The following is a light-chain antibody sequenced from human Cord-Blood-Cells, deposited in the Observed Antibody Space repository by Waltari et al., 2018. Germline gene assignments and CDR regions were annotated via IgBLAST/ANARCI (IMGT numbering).Light chain of an antibody. Sequence: DIQMTQSPSSLSASVGDRVTITCRASQGISNDLAWYQQKPGKVPKLLIYAASTLQSGVPSRFSGSGSGTDFPLTISCLQPGDVATYDCQKYNSAPYTFGQGTKLEIK. CDR1: QGISND. CDR2: AAS. CDR3: QKYNSAPYT. V-gene: IGKV1-27*01. J-gene: IGKJ2*01.